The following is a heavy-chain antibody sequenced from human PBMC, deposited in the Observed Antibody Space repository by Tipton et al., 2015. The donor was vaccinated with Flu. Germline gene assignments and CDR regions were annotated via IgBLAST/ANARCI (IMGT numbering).Heavy chain of an antibody. Sequence: TLSLTCTVSSGSIRSTNYFCAWIRQPPGKGLELIGSVYPSGTTYYNPSLKSRVTISVDTSKSQFSLMLRSVTAADTVVYYCARLSYYDVDLKNFYFDYWGQGALVTVSS. D-gene: IGHD3-10*02. V-gene: IGHV4-39*01. J-gene: IGHJ4*02. CDR1: SGSIRSTNYF. CDR3: ARLSYYDVDLKNFYFDY. CDR2: VYPSGTT.